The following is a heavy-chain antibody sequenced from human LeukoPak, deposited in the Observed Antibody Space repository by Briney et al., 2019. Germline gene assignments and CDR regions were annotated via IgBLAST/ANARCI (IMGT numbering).Heavy chain of an antibody. J-gene: IGHJ4*02. CDR3: VKCAPQDYDFWSGYYPLDY. Sequence: GGSLRLSCAASGFTFNNYAMTWVRQAPGKGLEWVSVIGGSTGSTYYADSVKGRFTISRDYSKNTLYLQMSGLRAEDTAVYYCVKCAPQDYDFWSGYYPLDYWGQGTLVTVSS. CDR2: IGGSTGST. CDR1: GFTFNNYA. D-gene: IGHD3-3*01. V-gene: IGHV3-23*01.